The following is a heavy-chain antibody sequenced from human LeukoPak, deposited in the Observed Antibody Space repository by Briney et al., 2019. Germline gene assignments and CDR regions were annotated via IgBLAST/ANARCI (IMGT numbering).Heavy chain of an antibody. CDR2: INPNNGGT. CDR3: AGGVLQGGGNWFDP. CDR1: GYTFTGYY. D-gene: IGHD3-16*01. J-gene: IGHJ5*02. Sequence: ASVKVSCKTSGYTFTGYYMHWLRQAPGQVLEWMGLINPNNGGTYYAQKFQGRVTMTSDTSISTSYMALTSLISYDAAVYYCAGGVLQGGGNWFDPWGQGTLVTVSS. V-gene: IGHV1-2*06.